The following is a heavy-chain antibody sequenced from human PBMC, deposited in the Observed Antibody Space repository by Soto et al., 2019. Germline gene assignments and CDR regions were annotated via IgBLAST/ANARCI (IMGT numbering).Heavy chain of an antibody. Sequence: ASVKVSCKVSGYTLTELSMLWVRQAPGKGLEWMGGFDPEDGETIYAQKFQGRVTMTEDTSTDTAYMELSSLRCEDTAVYYCATVRYYYGSGSYPNWFDPWGQGTLVTVSS. CDR2: FDPEDGET. D-gene: IGHD3-10*01. CDR1: GYTLTELS. J-gene: IGHJ5*02. CDR3: ATVRYYYGSGSYPNWFDP. V-gene: IGHV1-24*01.